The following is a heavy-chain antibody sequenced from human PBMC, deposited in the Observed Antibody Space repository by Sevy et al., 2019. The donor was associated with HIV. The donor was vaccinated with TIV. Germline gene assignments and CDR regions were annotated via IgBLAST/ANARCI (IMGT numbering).Heavy chain of an antibody. J-gene: IGHJ4*02. D-gene: IGHD3-10*01. CDR2: IHHSGST. CDR1: GYSISSGYY. Sequence: SETLSLTCTVSGYSISSGYYWGWIRQPPGKGLEWVGSIHHSGSTYYNPSLKSRLTTSIDTSKNLFSLKLSSVTAADAAVYYCARGAVHYYGSGNVFDYWGQGTLVTVSS. V-gene: IGHV4-38-2*02. CDR3: ARGAVHYYGSGNVFDY.